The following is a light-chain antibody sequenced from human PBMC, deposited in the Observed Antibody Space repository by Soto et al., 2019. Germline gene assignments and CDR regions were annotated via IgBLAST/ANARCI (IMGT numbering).Light chain of an antibody. Sequence: DIQMNQSPSSLSASIGDTVTITCRASQSIASFLNWLQLKPGKAPKLLISDTSTLQSGVPSRFSGGGSGTEFTLTIRSLQPEDSALYFCLQDYSPLLAFGAGTRVEIK. J-gene: IGKJ4*01. CDR2: DTS. CDR3: LQDYSPLLA. V-gene: IGKV1-39*01. CDR1: QSIASF.